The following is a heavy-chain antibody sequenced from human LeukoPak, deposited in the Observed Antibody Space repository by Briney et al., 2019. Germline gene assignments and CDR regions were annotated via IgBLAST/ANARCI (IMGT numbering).Heavy chain of an antibody. V-gene: IGHV4-39*01. D-gene: IGHD2-15*01. J-gene: IGHJ4*02. CDR2: IHIGGST. CDR3: ARLWSTDCSGGSCPHQPNS. Sequence: SETLSLTCTDSGGSISSSAYHWGWIRQPPGKGLEWIGSIHIGGSTYYNPSFKGRVTISVDTSKNQFSLKLRSVTAADTAMYYCARLWSTDCSGGSCPHQPNSWGQGTLVTVSS. CDR1: GGSISSSAYH.